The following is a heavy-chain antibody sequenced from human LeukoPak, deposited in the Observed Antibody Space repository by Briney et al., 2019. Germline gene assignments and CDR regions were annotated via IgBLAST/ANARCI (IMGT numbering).Heavy chain of an antibody. CDR1: GFTFSSYW. V-gene: IGHV3-74*01. D-gene: IGHD4-23*01. CDR2: IASGGSST. CDR3: ARGRPHGNDY. Sequence: GGSLRLSCAASGFTFSSYWMNWVRQAPGKGLVWVSRIASGGSSTTYADSVKGRFSISRDNAKNTLYLQMNSLRVEDTAVYYCARGRPHGNDYWGQGTLVTVSS. J-gene: IGHJ4*02.